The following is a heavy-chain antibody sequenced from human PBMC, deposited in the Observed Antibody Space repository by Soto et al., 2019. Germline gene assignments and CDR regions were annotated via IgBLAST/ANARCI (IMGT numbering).Heavy chain of an antibody. CDR1: GYTFTSYY. D-gene: IGHD3-10*01. V-gene: IGHV1-46*01. CDR3: ARGGPVLLWFGELLSTADYYYYYMDV. J-gene: IGHJ6*03. Sequence: ASVKVSCKASGYTFTSYYMHWVRQAPGQGHEWMGIINPSGGSTSYAQKFQGRVTMTRDTSTSTVYMELSSLRSEDTAVYYCARGGPVLLWFGELLSTADYYYYYMDVWGKGTTVTVSS. CDR2: INPSGGST.